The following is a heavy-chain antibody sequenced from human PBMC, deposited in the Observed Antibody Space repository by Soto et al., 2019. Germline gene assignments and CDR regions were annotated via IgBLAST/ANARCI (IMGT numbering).Heavy chain of an antibody. Sequence: EASVKVSCKASGYTFTSYDINWVRQATGQGLEWMGWMNPNSGNTGYAQKFQGRVTMTRNTSISTAYMELSSLRSEDTAVYYCARQQLLPFYYALDVWGQGTTVTVSS. CDR2: MNPNSGNT. CDR1: GYTFTSYD. J-gene: IGHJ6*02. V-gene: IGHV1-8*01. D-gene: IGHD1-26*01. CDR3: ARQQLLPFYYALDV.